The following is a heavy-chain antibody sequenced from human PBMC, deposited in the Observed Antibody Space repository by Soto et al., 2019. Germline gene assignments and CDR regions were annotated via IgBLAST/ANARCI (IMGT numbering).Heavy chain of an antibody. V-gene: IGHV4-39*01. J-gene: IGHJ5*02. CDR1: GGSISSSSYY. CDR2: IYYSGST. Sequence: SETLSLTCTVSGGSISSSSYYWGWIRQPPGKGLEWIGSIYYSGSTYYNPSLKSRVTISVDTSKNQFSLKLSSVTAADTAVYYCARHDGELLRKSREYNWFDPWGQGTLVTVSS. D-gene: IGHD3-10*01. CDR3: ARHDGELLRKSREYNWFDP.